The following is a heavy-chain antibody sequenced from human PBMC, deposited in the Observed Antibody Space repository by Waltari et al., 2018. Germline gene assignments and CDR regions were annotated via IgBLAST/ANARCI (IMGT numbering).Heavy chain of an antibody. V-gene: IGHV4-39*01. Sequence: QLQLEESGPGLVKPSETLSLTCTVSGGSIRTSSYYWGWVRQPPGKRLEWSGNSHYTGSAHYNPSLRSRVTISVDTSRNQFFLELSSVTATDTAVYYCARRGSSGWFMDYWGQGTLVIVSS. CDR2: SHYTGSA. CDR3: ARRGSSGWFMDY. J-gene: IGHJ4*02. D-gene: IGHD6-19*01. CDR1: GGSIRTSSYY.